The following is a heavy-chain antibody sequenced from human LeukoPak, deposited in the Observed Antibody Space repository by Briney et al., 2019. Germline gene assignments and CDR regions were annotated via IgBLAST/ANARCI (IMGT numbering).Heavy chain of an antibody. Sequence: GGSLRLSCAASGFTFSSYAMSWVRQAPGKGLERVSAISGSGGSTYYADSVKGRFTISRGNSKNTLYLQMNSLRAEDTAVYYCARVIRGDAFDIWGQGTMVTVSS. CDR1: GFTFSSYA. CDR2: ISGSGGST. J-gene: IGHJ3*02. D-gene: IGHD3-10*01. CDR3: ARVIRGDAFDI. V-gene: IGHV3-23*01.